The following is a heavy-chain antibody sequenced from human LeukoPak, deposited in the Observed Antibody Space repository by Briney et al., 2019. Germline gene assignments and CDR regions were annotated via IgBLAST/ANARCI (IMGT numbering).Heavy chain of an antibody. J-gene: IGHJ6*02. Sequence: GGPLRLSCAASGFTFSSYSMNWVRQAPGKGLEWVSYISSSSSTIYYADSVKGRFTISRDNAKNSLYLQMNSLRAEDTAVYYCARRGNYDPSGPGMDVWGQGTTVTVSS. D-gene: IGHD3-22*01. CDR1: GFTFSSYS. CDR2: ISSSSSTI. CDR3: ARRGNYDPSGPGMDV. V-gene: IGHV3-48*04.